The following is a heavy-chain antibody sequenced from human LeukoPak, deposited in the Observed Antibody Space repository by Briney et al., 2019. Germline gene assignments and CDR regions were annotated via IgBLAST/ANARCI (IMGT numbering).Heavy chain of an antibody. CDR3: AKRTSGFCTSTSCYGHDF. J-gene: IGHJ4*02. Sequence: GGSLRLSCATSGFTFTSFAMTWVRQAPGKGLEWVSAVSGSGSSTYYADSVKGRFTIPRDNSKNTLYLQMSSLRADDTAVYYCAKRTSGFCTSTSCYGHDFWGQGTLVTVSS. D-gene: IGHD2-2*01. CDR2: VSGSGSST. CDR1: GFTFTSFA. V-gene: IGHV3-23*01.